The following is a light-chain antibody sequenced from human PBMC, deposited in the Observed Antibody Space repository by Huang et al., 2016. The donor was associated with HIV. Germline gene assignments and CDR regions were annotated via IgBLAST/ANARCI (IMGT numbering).Light chain of an antibody. Sequence: DIQMTQSPPTLSRSVGDRVTITCRASQSISSWLAWYQQKPGKAPKLLIYEASKLQRGVPSSFSGRRSGTEFTLTISSLQPDDFATYYCQQYNSHPGTFGLGTKVEMK. CDR1: QSISSW. V-gene: IGKV1-5*03. CDR2: EAS. CDR3: QQYNSHPGT. J-gene: IGKJ1*01.